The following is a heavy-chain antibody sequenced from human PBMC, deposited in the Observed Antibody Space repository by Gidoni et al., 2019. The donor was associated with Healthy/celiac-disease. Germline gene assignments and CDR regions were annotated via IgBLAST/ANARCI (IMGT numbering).Heavy chain of an antibody. CDR1: GGSFSGYY. Sequence: QVQLQQWGAGLLKPSETLSLTCAVYGGSFSGYYWSWIRQPPGKGLEWIGEINHSGSTNYNPSLKSRVTISVDTSKNQFSLKLSSGTAADTAVYYCASPKRATAGFDYWGQGTLVTVSS. J-gene: IGHJ4*02. CDR3: ASPKRATAGFDY. D-gene: IGHD1-26*01. CDR2: INHSGST. V-gene: IGHV4-34*01.